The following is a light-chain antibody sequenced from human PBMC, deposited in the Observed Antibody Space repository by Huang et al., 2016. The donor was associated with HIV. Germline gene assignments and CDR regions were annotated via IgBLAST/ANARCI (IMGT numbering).Light chain of an antibody. CDR3: QQYYSSPQT. V-gene: IGKV4-1*01. CDR1: LRVYSSSTSKDY. CDR2: CES. Sequence: DIIMTQSPDSLAVSLGERAPLNCRSSLRVYSSSTSKDYMVWFQQKPGQAPRLLLFCESTREAGVPDRFSGSGSGTHFTLTIANLEAEDAAIYYCQQYYSSPQTFGQGTRVEVK. J-gene: IGKJ1*01.